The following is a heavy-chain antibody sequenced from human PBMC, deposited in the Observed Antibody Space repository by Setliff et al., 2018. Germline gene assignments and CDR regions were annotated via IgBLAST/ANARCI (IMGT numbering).Heavy chain of an antibody. CDR1: GGTFRSYG. J-gene: IGHJ6*03. CDR3: AREGVDIRSSTDYRYYMDV. V-gene: IGHV1-69*05. CDR2: TIPMFGSA. Sequence: SVKVSCKASGGTFRSYGISWVRQAPGQGLEWMGGTIPMFGSANYAQKFQGRVTIITDKFTGTAYMELSSLRTEDTAVYYCAREGVDIRSSTDYRYYMDVWGKGTTVTVSS. D-gene: IGHD5-12*01.